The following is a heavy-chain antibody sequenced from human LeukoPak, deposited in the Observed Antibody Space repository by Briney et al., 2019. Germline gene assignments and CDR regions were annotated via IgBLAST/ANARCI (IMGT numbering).Heavy chain of an antibody. CDR1: GFTFSSSW. D-gene: IGHD6-19*01. Sequence: TGGYLRLSCGAYGFTFSSSWMSWVRQAPGKGLEWVANIKKDGSEKYYVDSVKGRFTISRDNTKNSLYLQMDSLRAEDTAVYYCARISTAVAGADYWGQGTLVTVSS. CDR2: IKKDGSEK. CDR3: ARISTAVAGADY. J-gene: IGHJ4*02. V-gene: IGHV3-7*01.